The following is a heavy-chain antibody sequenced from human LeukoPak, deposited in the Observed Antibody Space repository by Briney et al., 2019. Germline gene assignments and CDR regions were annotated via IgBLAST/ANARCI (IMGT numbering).Heavy chain of an antibody. Sequence: SETLSLTCAVSGGSISSNSYYWGWIRQPPGKGLEWIGSIYYSGSTYYNPSLKSRVTISVDTSKNQFSLKLSSVTAADTAVYYCARGLAAAGTLYYFDYWGQGTLVTVSS. V-gene: IGHV4-39*07. J-gene: IGHJ4*02. CDR1: GGSISSNSYY. D-gene: IGHD6-13*01. CDR2: IYYSGST. CDR3: ARGLAAAGTLYYFDY.